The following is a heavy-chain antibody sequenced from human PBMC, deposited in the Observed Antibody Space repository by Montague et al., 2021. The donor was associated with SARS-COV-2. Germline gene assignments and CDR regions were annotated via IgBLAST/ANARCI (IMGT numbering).Heavy chain of an antibody. CDR2: TYYSGST. Sequence: SETLSLTCSVSGASMKSYYWTWVRQSPGKGLQWIGYTYYSGSTSYDPSLQSRLTMTVDTSKNQFTLRLMSVTAADSAVYYCAGSLSGNQERGDYWGHGTLVTVSS. D-gene: IGHD1-26*01. CDR3: AGSLSGNQERGDY. J-gene: IGHJ4*01. V-gene: IGHV4-59*01. CDR1: GASMKSYY.